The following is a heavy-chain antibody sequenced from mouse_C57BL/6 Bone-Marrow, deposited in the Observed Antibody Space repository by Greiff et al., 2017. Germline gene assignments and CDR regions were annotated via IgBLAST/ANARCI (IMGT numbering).Heavy chain of an antibody. CDR1: GYTFTSYG. CDR2: IYPRSGNT. Sequence: VQLQQSGAELARPGASVKLSCKASGYTFTSYGISWVKQRTGQGLEWIGEIYPRSGNTYYNEKFKGKATLTADKSSSTAYMELRRLTSEDSAVYVCARSSPPWYFDVWGTGTTVTVSS. V-gene: IGHV1-81*01. CDR3: ARSSPPWYFDV. J-gene: IGHJ1*03.